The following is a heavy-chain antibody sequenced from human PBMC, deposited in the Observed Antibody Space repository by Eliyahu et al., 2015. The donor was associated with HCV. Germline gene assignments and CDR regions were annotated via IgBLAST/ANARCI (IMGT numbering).Heavy chain of an antibody. J-gene: IGHJ6*02. CDR3: AKAVGYDFYGMDV. D-gene: IGHD3-3*01. Sequence: QVQLMESGGGVVQPGRSLRLSCETSGFTFSSYGMHWVRQAPGRGLEWVAVISFEGSTQQYADSVKGRFIISRDNSKRTVYLDMNSPRAEDTAVYYCAKAVGYDFYGMDVWGQGTTVAISS. CDR2: ISFEGSTQ. V-gene: IGHV3-30*18. CDR1: GFTFSSYG.